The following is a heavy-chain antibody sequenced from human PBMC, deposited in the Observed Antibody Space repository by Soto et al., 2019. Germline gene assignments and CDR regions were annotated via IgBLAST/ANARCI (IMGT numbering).Heavy chain of an antibody. Sequence: SVKVSCKASGGTFSSYAISWVRQAPGQGLEWMGGIIPIFGTANYAQKFQGRVTVTADESTSTAYMELSSLRSEDTAVYYCARGMIVVVITNYYYGMDVWGQGTTVTVSS. V-gene: IGHV1-69*13. CDR3: ARGMIVVVITNYYYGMDV. D-gene: IGHD3-22*01. J-gene: IGHJ6*02. CDR2: IIPIFGTA. CDR1: GGTFSSYA.